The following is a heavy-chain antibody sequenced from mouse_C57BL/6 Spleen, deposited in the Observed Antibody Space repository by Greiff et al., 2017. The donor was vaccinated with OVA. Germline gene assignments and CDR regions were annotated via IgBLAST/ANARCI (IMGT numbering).Heavy chain of an antibody. Sequence: QVQLQQSGAELARPGASVKLSCKASGYTFTSYGISWVKQRTGQGLEWIGEIYPRSGNTYYNEKFKGKATLTADKSSSTAYMELRSLTCEDSAVYFCARYVDGSSRYYAMDYWGQGTSVTVSS. J-gene: IGHJ4*01. D-gene: IGHD1-1*01. CDR2: IYPRSGNT. CDR1: GYTFTSYG. V-gene: IGHV1-81*01. CDR3: ARYVDGSSRYYAMDY.